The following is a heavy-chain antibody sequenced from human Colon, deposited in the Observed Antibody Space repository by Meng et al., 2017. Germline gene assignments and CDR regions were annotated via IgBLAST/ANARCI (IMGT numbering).Heavy chain of an antibody. Sequence: QVQLQASSPVLAQSPQTLSLTCTVSGGSISSGDYYWSWIRQPPGKGLEWIGYIYYSGSTYYNPSLKSRVTISVDTSKNQFSLKLSSVTAADTAVYYCARGPTTYFDYWGQGTLVTVSS. CDR3: ARGPTTYFDY. CDR2: IYYSGST. J-gene: IGHJ4*02. V-gene: IGHV4-30-4*01. D-gene: IGHD4-17*01. CDR1: GGSISSGDYY.